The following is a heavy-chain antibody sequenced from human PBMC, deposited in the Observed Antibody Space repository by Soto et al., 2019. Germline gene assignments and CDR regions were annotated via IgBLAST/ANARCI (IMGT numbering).Heavy chain of an antibody. CDR2: INHSGSA. CDR3: ARGRGCVYGSNFYGLDV. V-gene: IGHV4-34*01. CDR1: RGSFSGFY. J-gene: IGHJ6*02. D-gene: IGHD2-21*01. Sequence: QVQLQQWGAGLLKPSETLALTCGVYRGSFSGFYWSWIRQTPEKGLEWIGEINHSGSANYNPSFKNRVSISVDKSTNNFSLKMTSVTAADAAVYYCARGRGCVYGSNFYGLDVWGQGTTVTVSS.